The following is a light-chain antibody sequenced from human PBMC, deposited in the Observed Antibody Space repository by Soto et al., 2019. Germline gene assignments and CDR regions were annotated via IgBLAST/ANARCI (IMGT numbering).Light chain of an antibody. CDR3: TSWPPIPTMI. Sequence: QSALTQPASVSGSPGQSITISCTGTSSDIGAYNFVSWYQQHPGKAPKLMLYDVNIRPSGVSNRFSGSKSGNTASLTISGLQADDEADYYSTSWPPIPTMIYGGGNNLTDL. CDR1: SSDIGAYNF. V-gene: IGLV2-14*03. J-gene: IGLJ2*01. CDR2: DVN.